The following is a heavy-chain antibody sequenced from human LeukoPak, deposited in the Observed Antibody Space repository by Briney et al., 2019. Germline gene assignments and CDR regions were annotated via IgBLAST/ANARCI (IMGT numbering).Heavy chain of an antibody. J-gene: IGHJ4*02. Sequence: PGGSLRLSCAASGFTFSSYGMHWVRQAPGKGLEWVAGISGSGRSTNSADSVKGRFIISRDKSKNTLYLQMNSLRVEDTAVYYCATRGWLRLGELSSPYYFDYWGQGTLVTVSS. CDR3: ATRGWLRLGELSSPYYFDY. CDR2: ISGSGRST. CDR1: GFTFSSYG. V-gene: IGHV3-23*01. D-gene: IGHD3-16*02.